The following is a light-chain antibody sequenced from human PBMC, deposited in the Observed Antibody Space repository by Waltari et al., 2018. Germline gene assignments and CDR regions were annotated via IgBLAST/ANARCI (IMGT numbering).Light chain of an antibody. J-gene: IGKJ4*01. CDR2: AAS. CDR3: QQLKSYPIT. CDR1: QVILGY. V-gene: IGKV1-9*01. Sequence: TQLTQSPSSLAASVGDRVTISCRTSQVILGYLAWYQQKPGKAPKLLIYAASTLQSGVPSRFSGSGSGMDFNITISNLQPEDFATYYCQQLKSYPITFGGGTKVEIK.